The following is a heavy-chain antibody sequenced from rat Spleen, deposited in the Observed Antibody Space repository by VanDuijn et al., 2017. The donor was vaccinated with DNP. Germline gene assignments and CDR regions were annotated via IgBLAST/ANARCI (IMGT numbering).Heavy chain of an antibody. D-gene: IGHD1-11*01. Sequence: QVQLKKSGPGLVQPSQTLSLTCTVSGFSLNSYGVSWVRQPPGKGLEWIAAISSGGSTYYNSALKSRLSISRDTSKSQVFLKMNSLQTEDTAIYYCTKAGRYGGYAMDAWGQGTSVTVSS. CDR2: ISSGGST. V-gene: IGHV2S12*01. J-gene: IGHJ4*01. CDR3: TKAGRYGGYAMDA. CDR1: GFSLNSYG.